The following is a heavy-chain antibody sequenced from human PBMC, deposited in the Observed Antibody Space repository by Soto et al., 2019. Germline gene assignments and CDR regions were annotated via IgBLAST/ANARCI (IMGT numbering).Heavy chain of an antibody. CDR2: IKSKSDGGTT. CDR1: GFTFSNAW. V-gene: IGHV3-15*01. CDR3: ATDPFSGSYYGFYI. J-gene: IGHJ3*02. D-gene: IGHD1-26*01. Sequence: GGSLRLSCAASGFTFSNAWMNWVRQAPGKGLEWVGRIKSKSDGGTTDYAAPVQGRFIVSRDDSKNTLYLQMQSLRTENTAVYYCATDPFSGSYYGFYIWGQGTMVTVSS.